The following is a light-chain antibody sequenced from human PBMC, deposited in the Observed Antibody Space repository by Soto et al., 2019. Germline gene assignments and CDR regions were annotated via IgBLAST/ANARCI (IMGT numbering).Light chain of an antibody. V-gene: IGKV4-1*01. CDR1: QSVLYSSNNKNY. Sequence: DIVMTQSPDSLAVSLGERATINCKSSQSVLYSSNNKNYLAWYQQKPGQPPKLLIYWASTRESGVPDRFSGSGSGTNFALAISRLKAEDVAVDSWQQYYSAPRTFGQGTKGEI. J-gene: IGKJ1*01. CDR3: QQYYSAPRT. CDR2: WAS.